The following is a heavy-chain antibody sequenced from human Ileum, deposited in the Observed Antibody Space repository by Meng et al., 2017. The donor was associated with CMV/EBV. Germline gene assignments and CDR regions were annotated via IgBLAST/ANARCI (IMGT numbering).Heavy chain of an antibody. CDR3: ARVVSEAMDV. CDR2: IKQDGSDK. V-gene: IGHV3-7*01. Sequence: GESLKISCAASGFAFSTCWMSWVRQAPGKGLEWVANIKQDGSDKYYVDSVKGRFTISRDSAKNSVYLQMNSLRAEDTAVYYCARVVSEAMDVWGQGTTVTVSS. D-gene: IGHD2-15*01. J-gene: IGHJ6*02. CDR1: GFAFSTCW.